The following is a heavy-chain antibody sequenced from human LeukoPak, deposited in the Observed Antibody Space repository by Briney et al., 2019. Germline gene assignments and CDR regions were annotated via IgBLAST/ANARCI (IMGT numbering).Heavy chain of an antibody. D-gene: IGHD2-2*02. CDR2: IYYSGST. CDR3: ARTIGYCSSTSCYTYFDY. Sequence: PSETLSLTCTVSGGSISSGSYYWGWIRQPPGKGLEWIGSIYYSGSTYYNPSLKSRVTISVDTSKNQFSLKLSSVTAADTAVYYCARTIGYCSSTSCYTYFDYWGQGTLVTVSS. J-gene: IGHJ4*02. V-gene: IGHV4-39*01. CDR1: GGSISSGSYY.